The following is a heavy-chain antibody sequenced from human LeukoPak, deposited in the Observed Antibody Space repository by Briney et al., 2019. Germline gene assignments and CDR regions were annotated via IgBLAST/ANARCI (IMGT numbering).Heavy chain of an antibody. D-gene: IGHD3-3*01. V-gene: IGHV4-4*02. CDR1: GGSISRTNW. Sequence: PSETLSLTCAVSGGSISRTNWWSWVRQPPGKGLEWIGETYYSGTTNYNPSLKSRVTISVDKSRNQFSLKLSSVTAADTAVYYCVRSDDFWSGYYGYWGQGTLVTVSS. CDR2: TYYSGTT. CDR3: VRSDDFWSGYYGY. J-gene: IGHJ4*02.